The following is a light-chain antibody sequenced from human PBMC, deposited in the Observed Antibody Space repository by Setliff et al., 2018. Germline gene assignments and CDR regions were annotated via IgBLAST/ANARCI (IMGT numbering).Light chain of an antibody. J-gene: IGLJ1*01. CDR2: DAI. CDR1: SSDVGGYDY. V-gene: IGLV2-14*03. CDR3: FSYTSSSSYV. Sequence: QSALTQPASVSGSPGQSITISCTGSSSDVGGYDYVSWYQHHPGRAPKFMIYDAIKRPSGVSNRFSGSKSGNTASLTISGLQAEDEADYYCFSYTSSSSYVFGSGTKVTVL.